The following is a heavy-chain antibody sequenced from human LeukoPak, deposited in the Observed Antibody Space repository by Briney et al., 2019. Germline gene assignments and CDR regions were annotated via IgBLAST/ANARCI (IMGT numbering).Heavy chain of an antibody. J-gene: IGHJ5*02. Sequence: ASVKVSCKASGYTFTGYYMHWVRQAPGQGLEWMGWINPNSGGTNYAQKFQGRVTMTRDTSISTAYMELSRLRSDDTAVYYCASVDIVATDPNQFDPWGQGTRVTVSS. CDR2: INPNSGGT. V-gene: IGHV1-2*02. D-gene: IGHD5-12*01. CDR1: GYTFTGYY. CDR3: ASVDIVATDPNQFDP.